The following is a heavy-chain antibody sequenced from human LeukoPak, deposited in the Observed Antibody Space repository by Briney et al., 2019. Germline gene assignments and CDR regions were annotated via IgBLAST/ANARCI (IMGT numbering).Heavy chain of an antibody. V-gene: IGHV3-21*01. Sequence: GGSLRLSCAAYGFTFSSYSMNWVRQAPGKGLEWVSSISSSSSYIYYADSVKGRFTISRDNAKNSLYLQMNSLRAEDTAVYYCARGGIAAAGTRDYWGQGTLVTVSA. CDR2: ISSSSSYI. J-gene: IGHJ4*02. D-gene: IGHD6-13*01. CDR3: ARGGIAAAGTRDY. CDR1: GFTFSSYS.